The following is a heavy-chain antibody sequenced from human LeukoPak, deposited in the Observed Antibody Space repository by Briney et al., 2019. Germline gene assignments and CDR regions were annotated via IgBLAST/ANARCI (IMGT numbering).Heavy chain of an antibody. J-gene: IGHJ6*03. V-gene: IGHV3-48*01. D-gene: IGHD2-2*01. CDR1: GGSISSSS. Sequence: PSETLSLTCTVSGGSISSSSYYWGWIRQPPGKGLEWVSYISSSSSTIYYADSVKGRFTISRDNAKNSLYLQMNSLRAEDTAVYYCARDLREYQLLSGWYYYMDVWGKGTTVTVSS. CDR2: ISSSSSTI. CDR3: ARDLREYQLLSGWYYYMDV.